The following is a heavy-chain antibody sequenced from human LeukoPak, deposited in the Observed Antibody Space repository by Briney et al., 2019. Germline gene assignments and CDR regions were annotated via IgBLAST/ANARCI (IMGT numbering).Heavy chain of an antibody. CDR1: GFTFSSYS. J-gene: IGHJ4*02. V-gene: IGHV3-21*01. CDR3: ARDTYFYDSSGYYYY. D-gene: IGHD3-22*01. CDR2: ISSSSSYI. Sequence: GGSLRLSCAASGFTFSSYSMNWVPQAPGKGLEWVSSISSSSSYIYYADSVKGRFTISRDNAKNSLYLQMNSLRAEDTAVYYCARDTYFYDSSGYYYYWGQGTLVTVSS.